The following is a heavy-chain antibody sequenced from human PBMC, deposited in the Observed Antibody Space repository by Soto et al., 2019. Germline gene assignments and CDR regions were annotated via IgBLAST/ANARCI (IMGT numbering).Heavy chain of an antibody. J-gene: IGHJ5*02. CDR2: ISGSGGST. D-gene: IGHD3-22*01. CDR3: VSEISSIVVVGEPFEYNWFDP. V-gene: IGHV3-23*01. CDR1: GFTFSSYA. Sequence: GGSLRLSCAASGFTFSSYAMSWVRQAPGKGLEWVSAISGSGGSTYYADSVKGRFTISRDNSKNTLYLQMNSLRAEDTAVYYCVSEISSIVVVGEPFEYNWFDPWGQGTLVTVSS.